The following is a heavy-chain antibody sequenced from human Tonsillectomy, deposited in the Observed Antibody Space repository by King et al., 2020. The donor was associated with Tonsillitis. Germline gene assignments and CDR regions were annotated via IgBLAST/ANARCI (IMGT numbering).Heavy chain of an antibody. CDR1: GFTFSNYG. CDR3: AKDRGELLPPLDY. Sequence: VQLVESGGGVVQPGRSLRLSCAASGFTFSNYGMHWVRQAPGKGLEWVAVISYDGSNKYYADSVKGRFTISRDNSKNTLYLQMNSLRAEDTAVYYCAKDRGELLPPLDYWGQGTLVTVSS. D-gene: IGHD1-26*01. V-gene: IGHV3-30*18. J-gene: IGHJ4*02. CDR2: ISYDGSNK.